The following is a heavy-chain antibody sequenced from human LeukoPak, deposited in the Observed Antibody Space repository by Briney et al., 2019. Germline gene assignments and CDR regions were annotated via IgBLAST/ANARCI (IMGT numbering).Heavy chain of an antibody. CDR2: IYYSGST. Sequence: PSETLSLTCTVSGGSVSSGSDYWSWIRQPPGKGLEWIGYIYYSGSTNYNPSLKSRVTISVDTSKNQFSMKLSSVTAADTAVYYCARRSRYYYDSSGYYYSAFDIWGQGTMVTVSS. CDR3: ARRSRYYYDSSGYYYSAFDI. J-gene: IGHJ3*02. CDR1: GGSVSSGSDY. D-gene: IGHD3-22*01. V-gene: IGHV4-61*01.